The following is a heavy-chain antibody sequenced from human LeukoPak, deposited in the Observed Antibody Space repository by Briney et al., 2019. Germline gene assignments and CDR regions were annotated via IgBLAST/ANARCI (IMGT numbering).Heavy chain of an antibody. D-gene: IGHD1-1*01. J-gene: IGHJ4*02. CDR3: ATGRVQLERRGDLFDY. CDR2: FDPEDGET. CDR1: GYTLTELS. Sequence: ASVKVSCKVSGYTLTELSMHWVRQTPGKGLEWMGGFDPEDGETIYAQKFQGRVTMTEDTSTDTAYMELSSLRSEDTAVYYCATGRVQLERRGDLFDYRGQGTLVTVSS. V-gene: IGHV1-24*01.